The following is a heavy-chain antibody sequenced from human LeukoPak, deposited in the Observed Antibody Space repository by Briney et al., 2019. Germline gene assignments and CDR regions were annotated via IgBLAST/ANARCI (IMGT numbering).Heavy chain of an antibody. CDR3: AGGGLVVPMFDY. V-gene: IGHV3-23*01. D-gene: IGHD2-2*01. CDR2: ISGNGGTT. J-gene: IGHJ4*02. CDR1: GFTFSSNA. Sequence: GGSLRLSCAASGFTFSSNAVSWVRQAPWKGLEWVSAISGNGGTTYYADSVKGRLTISRDNSKNTLYLQMNSLRAEDTAVYYCAGGGLVVPMFDYWGQGTLVTVSS.